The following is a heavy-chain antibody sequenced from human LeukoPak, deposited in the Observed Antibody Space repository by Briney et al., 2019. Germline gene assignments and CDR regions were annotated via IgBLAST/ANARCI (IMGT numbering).Heavy chain of an antibody. D-gene: IGHD6-19*01. CDR3: ARGGAYSNGWPGTFDI. J-gene: IGHJ3*02. CDR2: IYSGGST. V-gene: IGHV3-53*01. CDR1: GFTFDDYG. Sequence: GGSLRLSCAASGFTFDDYGMNWVRQAPGKGLEWVSIIYSGGSTSYADSVKGRFTISRDNSKNTLYLQMNSLRAEDTAVYYCARGGAYSNGWPGTFDIWGQGTMVTVSS.